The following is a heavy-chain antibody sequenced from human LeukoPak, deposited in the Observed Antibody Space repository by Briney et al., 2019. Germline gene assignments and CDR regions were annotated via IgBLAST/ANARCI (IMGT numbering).Heavy chain of an antibody. CDR2: IRSKAYGGTT. D-gene: IGHD3-10*01. CDR1: GFTFSSDA. V-gene: IGHV3-49*04. CDR3: TGSFGELTFFDY. J-gene: IGHJ4*02. Sequence: GGSLRLSCAASGFTFSSDAMSWVRQAPGKGREWVGFIRSKAYGGTTENAASVKGRFTISRDDSKSIAYLQMNSLKTEDTAVYYCTGSFGELTFFDYWGLGTLVTVSS.